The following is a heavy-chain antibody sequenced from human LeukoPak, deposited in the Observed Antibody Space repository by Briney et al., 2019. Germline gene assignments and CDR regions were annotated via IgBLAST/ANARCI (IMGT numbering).Heavy chain of an antibody. CDR3: AKAPGYMTTAMILDY. CDR1: GFTFDDYA. J-gene: IGHJ4*02. Sequence: GRSLRPSCAASGFTFDDYAMHWVRQAPGKGLEWVSGISWNSGSIGYADSVKGRFTISRDNAKNSLYLQMNSLRAEDTALYYCAKAPGYMTTAMILDYWGQGTLVTVSS. V-gene: IGHV3-9*01. D-gene: IGHD4-17*01. CDR2: ISWNSGSI.